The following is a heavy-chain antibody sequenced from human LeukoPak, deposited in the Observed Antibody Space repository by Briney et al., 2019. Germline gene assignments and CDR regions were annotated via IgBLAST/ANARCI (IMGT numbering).Heavy chain of an antibody. Sequence: GGSLRFSCAASRFTFSRYAMNWVRQAPGKGLEWVSAISGSGGSTYYADSVKGRFTISRDNSKNTLYLQMNSLRVEDTAVYYCAKNPQYYYDSSGFFEYWGQGTLVTVSS. CDR2: ISGSGGST. CDR3: AKNPQYYYDSSGFFEY. J-gene: IGHJ4*02. D-gene: IGHD3-22*01. V-gene: IGHV3-23*01. CDR1: RFTFSRYA.